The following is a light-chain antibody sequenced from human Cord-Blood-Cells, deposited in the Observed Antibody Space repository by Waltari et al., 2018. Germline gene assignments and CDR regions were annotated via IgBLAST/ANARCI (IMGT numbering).Light chain of an antibody. J-gene: IGLJ3*02. V-gene: IGLV2-11*01. CDR2: DVS. CDR1: SSDVGGYNS. Sequence: QSALTQPRSASGTPGQSVTIPCLGTSSDVGGYNSVSWYQQPPGKAPKLMIYDVSKRPSGVPDRFAGSKSGNTASLTISGLQAEDEADYYCCSYAGSYTWVFGGGTKLTVL. CDR3: CSYAGSYTWV.